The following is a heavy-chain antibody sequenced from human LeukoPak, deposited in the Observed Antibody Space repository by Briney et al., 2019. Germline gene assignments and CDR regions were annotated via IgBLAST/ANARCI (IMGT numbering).Heavy chain of an antibody. V-gene: IGHV3-15*01. D-gene: IGHD4-23*01. J-gene: IGHJ4*02. CDR3: TTDPDDYGGNSPFD. CDR2: IKSKTDGGTT. CDR1: GFTVSSNY. Sequence: GGSLRLSCAASGFTVSSNYMSWVRQAPGKGLEWVGRIKSKTDGGTTDYAAPVKGRFTISRDDSKNTLYLQMNSLKTEDTAVYYCTTDPDDYGGNSPFDWGQGTLVTVSS.